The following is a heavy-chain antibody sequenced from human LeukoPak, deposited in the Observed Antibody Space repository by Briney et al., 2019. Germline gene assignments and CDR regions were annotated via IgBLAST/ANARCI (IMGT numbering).Heavy chain of an antibody. Sequence: GASVKVSCKASGYTFTGYYMHWVRQAPGQGLEWMGWINPNSGGTNYAQKFQGRATMTRDTSISTAYMELSRLRSDDTAVYYCARLVPDSSGRTRSGIDYWGQGTLATVSS. D-gene: IGHD3-22*01. CDR1: GYTFTGYY. V-gene: IGHV1-2*02. CDR2: INPNSGGT. J-gene: IGHJ4*02. CDR3: ARLVPDSSGRTRSGIDY.